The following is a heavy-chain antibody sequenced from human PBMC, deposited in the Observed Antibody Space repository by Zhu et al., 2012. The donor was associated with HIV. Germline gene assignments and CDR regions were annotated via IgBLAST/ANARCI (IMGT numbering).Heavy chain of an antibody. CDR2: IYYTGIT. J-gene: IGHJ4*02. CDR1: GGSINSYY. D-gene: IGHD3-22*01. V-gene: IGHV4-59*01. CDR3: ARDPADHDSSGYYPVYFDY. Sequence: QVQLKESGPGLVKPSETLSLTCTVSGGSINSYYWSWIRQPPGKGLEWIGYIYYTGITKYNPSLKSRVTISLDTSKNQFSLKLSSVTAADTAVYYCARDPADHDSSGYYPVYFDYWGQGTLGHRLL.